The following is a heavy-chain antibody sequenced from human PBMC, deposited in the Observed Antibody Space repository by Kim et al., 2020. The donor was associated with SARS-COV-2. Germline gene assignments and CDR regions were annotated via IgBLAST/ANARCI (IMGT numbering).Heavy chain of an antibody. V-gene: IGHV7-4-1*02. J-gene: IGHJ6*02. CDR2: INTNTGNP. CDR3: ARDPGVSTIFGVVIRNPNYYGMDV. D-gene: IGHD3-3*01. CDR1: GYTFTSYA. Sequence: ASVKVSCKVSGYTFTSYAMNWVRQAPGQGLEWMGWINTNTGNPTYAQGFTGRFVFSLDTSVSTAYLQISSLKAEDTAVYYCARDPGVSTIFGVVIRNPNYYGMDVWGQGTTVTVSS.